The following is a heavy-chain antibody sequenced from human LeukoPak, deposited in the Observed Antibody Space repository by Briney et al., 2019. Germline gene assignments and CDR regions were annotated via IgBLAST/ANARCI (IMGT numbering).Heavy chain of an antibody. CDR2: IKQDGSEK. CDR3: AREGFIVLMVYAMLSLPDY. Sequence: GGSLRLSCAASGFTFSSYWMSWVRQAPGKGLEWVANIKQDGSEKYYVDSVKGRFTISRDNAKNSLYLQMNSLRAEDTAVYYCAREGFIVLMVYAMLSLPDYWGQGTLVTVSS. J-gene: IGHJ4*02. D-gene: IGHD2-8*01. CDR1: GFTFSSYW. V-gene: IGHV3-7*01.